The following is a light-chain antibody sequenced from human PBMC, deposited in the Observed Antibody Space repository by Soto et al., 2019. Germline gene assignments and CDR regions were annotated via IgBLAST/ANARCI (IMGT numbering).Light chain of an antibody. V-gene: IGKV3-20*01. CDR3: QQYCGSPPWT. Sequence: EIVLTQSPGTLSLSPGERATLSCRASRSVSGNYLAWYRQKPGQAPRLLIYDASSRATGIPDRFSGRGSGTDFTLTISRLEPEDFTVYYCQQYCGSPPWTFGQGTKVEIK. J-gene: IGKJ1*01. CDR1: RSVSGNY. CDR2: DAS.